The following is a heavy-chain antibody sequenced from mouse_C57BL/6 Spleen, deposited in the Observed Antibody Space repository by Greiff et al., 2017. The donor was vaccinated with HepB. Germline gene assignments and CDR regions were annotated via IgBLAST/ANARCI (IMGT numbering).Heavy chain of an antibody. CDR1: GYTFTDYY. CDR3: ARRSVYYDYVLYYAMDY. J-gene: IGHJ4*01. D-gene: IGHD2-4*01. Sequence: EVQLQQSGPELVKPGASVKISCKASGYTFTDYYMNWVKQSHGKSLEWIGDINPNNGGTSYNQKFKGKAKLTVDKSSSTAYMELRSLKSEDSAVYYCARRSVYYDYVLYYAMDYWGQGTSVTVSS. CDR2: INPNNGGT. V-gene: IGHV1-26*01.